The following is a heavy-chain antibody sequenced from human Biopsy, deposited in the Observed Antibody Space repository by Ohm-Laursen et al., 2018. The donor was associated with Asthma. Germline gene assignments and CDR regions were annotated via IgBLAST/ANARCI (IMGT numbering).Heavy chain of an antibody. CDR2: IMTVFGTT. CDR3: ARCQVGYSSGWSLLLKKIYYSGMDV. Sequence: SVKVSCKISGYSLTDLSMHWVRQAPGQGLEWLGGIMTVFGTTNYAQKFQGKVTITADESTSTAYMEVTSLRSEDTAIYYCARCQVGYSSGWSLLLKKIYYSGMDVWGQGTAVTVSS. J-gene: IGHJ6*02. D-gene: IGHD6-19*01. CDR1: GYSLTDLS. V-gene: IGHV1-69*13.